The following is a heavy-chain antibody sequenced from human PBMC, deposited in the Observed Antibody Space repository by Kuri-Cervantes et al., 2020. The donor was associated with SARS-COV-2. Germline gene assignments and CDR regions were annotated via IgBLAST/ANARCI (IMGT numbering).Heavy chain of an antibody. CDR2: ISGSGGST. CDR1: GFTFSNYA. J-gene: IGHJ4*02. Sequence: GESLKISCAASGFTFSNYAMNWVRQAPGKGLEWVSAISGSGGSTYYADSVKGRFTISRDNSKNTLYLQMNSLRAEDTAVYYCAKGIAVATGYFDYWGQGTLVTVSS. CDR3: AKGIAVATGYFDY. V-gene: IGHV3-23*01. D-gene: IGHD6-19*01.